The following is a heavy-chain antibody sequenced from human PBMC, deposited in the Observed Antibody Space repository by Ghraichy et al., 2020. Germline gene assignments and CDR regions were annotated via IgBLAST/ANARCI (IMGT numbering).Heavy chain of an antibody. CDR1: GFSLSSYW. D-gene: IGHD3-3*01. Sequence: LSLTCAASGFSLSSYWMAWVRQAPGKGLEWVANIKRDGSDIHYLDSVKDRFTISRDNAKNSLYMQMSSLRGEETAVYYCVRDWTYTNSGLFYDVYDFWGQGTMVTVSS. CDR3: VRDWTYTNSGLFYDVYDF. J-gene: IGHJ3*01. V-gene: IGHV3-7*03. CDR2: IKRDGSDI.